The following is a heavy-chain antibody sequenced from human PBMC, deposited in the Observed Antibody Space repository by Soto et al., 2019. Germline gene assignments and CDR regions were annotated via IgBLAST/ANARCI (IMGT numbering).Heavy chain of an antibody. CDR2: ISPYTGNT. D-gene: IGHD3-16*01. CDR3: VMVDNYVTPTPQDA. J-gene: IGHJ6*02. V-gene: IGHV1-18*01. Sequence: QVKLVQSGDEVKKPGASVKVSCKASGYIFVNYGIAWVRQAPGQGLEWMGWISPYTGNTHSATKVQGRLTMTTDTSSSTAYMDQGSLTSDDTAVYYCVMVDNYVTPTPQDAWGQGTTVTVSS. CDR1: GYIFVNYG.